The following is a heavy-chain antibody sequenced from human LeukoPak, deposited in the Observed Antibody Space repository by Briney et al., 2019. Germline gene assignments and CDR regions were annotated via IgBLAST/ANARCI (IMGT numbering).Heavy chain of an antibody. CDR1: GFAFSDDS. D-gene: IGHD5-18*01. CDR2: ISSTSTYI. Sequence: PGGSLRLSCVASGFAFSDDSMNWVRQPPGKGLEWVSSISSTSTYIYYADSVKGRFTISGDNARNSLFLQMNNLRVDDSAVYYCAREYTAMAYDYWGQGNLVTVSS. V-gene: IGHV3-21*01. J-gene: IGHJ4*02. CDR3: AREYTAMAYDY.